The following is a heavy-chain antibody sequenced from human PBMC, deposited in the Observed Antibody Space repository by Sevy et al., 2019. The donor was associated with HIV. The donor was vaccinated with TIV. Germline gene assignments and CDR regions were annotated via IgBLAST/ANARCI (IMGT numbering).Heavy chain of an antibody. CDR3: ASVRPCGGDCYFFDT. V-gene: IGHV1-69*01. Sequence: KISCKASGGTLNNYGMNWVQQATGQGLDCMGGIIPSVGIASYAQKIQGRAAITADESTSTIYLEVGRLRSDDTAVYFCASVRPCGGDCYFFDTWGQGALVTVSS. D-gene: IGHD2-21*02. CDR2: IIPSVGIA. CDR1: GGTLNNYG. J-gene: IGHJ4*02.